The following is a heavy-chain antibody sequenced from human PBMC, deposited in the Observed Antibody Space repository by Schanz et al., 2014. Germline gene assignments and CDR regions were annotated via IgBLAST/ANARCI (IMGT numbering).Heavy chain of an antibody. D-gene: IGHD3-10*02. J-gene: IGHJ4*02. CDR2: IFYSGST. Sequence: QLQLQESGPGLVKPSETLSLTCTVSGGSISSSSYYWGWIRQPPGKGLEWIGSIFYSGSTYYNLSRKSGVSISVDTSKTHFPVKVTSVPAAETAVYYCARENVGRGFDYWGRGALVTVSS. V-gene: IGHV4-39*02. CDR3: ARENVGRGFDY. CDR1: GGSISSSSYY.